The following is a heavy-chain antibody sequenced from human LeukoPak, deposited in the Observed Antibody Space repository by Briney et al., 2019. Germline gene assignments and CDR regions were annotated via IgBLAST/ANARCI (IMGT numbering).Heavy chain of an antibody. Sequence: SETLSLTCTVSGGSISSGSYYWSWIRQPAGKGLEWIVRIYTSGSTNYNPSLKSRVTISVDKSKNPFSLKLSSVTAADTAVYYCAREGRTAMVKYYYYYYMDVWGKGTTVTVSS. D-gene: IGHD5-18*01. CDR3: AREGRTAMVKYYYYYYMDV. V-gene: IGHV4-61*02. J-gene: IGHJ6*03. CDR2: IYTSGST. CDR1: GGSISSGSYY.